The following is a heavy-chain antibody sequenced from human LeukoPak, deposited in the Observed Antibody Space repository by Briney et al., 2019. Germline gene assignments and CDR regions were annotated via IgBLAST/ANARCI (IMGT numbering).Heavy chain of an antibody. J-gene: IGHJ4*02. CDR1: GGSIRTYY. CDR3: ARVHEGSSGWYRVIDY. Sequence: SETLSLTCIVSGGSIRTYYWSWIRQPPGKGLEWIGYISYSGSTNYNPSLKSRVTISVDTFKNQFSLKLGSVTAADTAVYYCARVHEGSSGWYRVIDYWGQGTLVTVSS. D-gene: IGHD6-19*01. V-gene: IGHV4-59*01. CDR2: ISYSGST.